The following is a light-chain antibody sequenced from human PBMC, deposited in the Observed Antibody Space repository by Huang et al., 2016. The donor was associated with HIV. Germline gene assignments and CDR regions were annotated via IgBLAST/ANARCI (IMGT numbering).Light chain of an antibody. V-gene: IGKV1-39*01. CDR2: GAS. Sequence: DIQMTQSPSSLSASVGDRVTITCRASQNISAYLNWYQQKPGKAPKILIYGASTLQSGVPSRFSGSGSGTDFTLTINSLQPEDFATYYCQKSYTTPLTFGGGTKVEI. J-gene: IGKJ4*01. CDR1: QNISAY. CDR3: QKSYTTPLT.